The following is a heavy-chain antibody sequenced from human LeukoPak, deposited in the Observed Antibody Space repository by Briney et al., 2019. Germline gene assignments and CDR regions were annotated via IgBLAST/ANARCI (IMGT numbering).Heavy chain of an antibody. CDR3: ARRLRSYSTSYYFDY. V-gene: IGHV4-59*04. D-gene: IGHD1-26*01. J-gene: IGHJ4*02. CDR2: IYYSGST. Sequence: SETLSLTCTVSGGSISSYYWSWIRQPPGKGLEWIGYIYYSGSTYYNPSLKSRVTISVDTSKNQFSLKLSSVTAADTAVYYCARRLRSYSTSYYFDYWGQGTLVTVSS. CDR1: GGSISSYY.